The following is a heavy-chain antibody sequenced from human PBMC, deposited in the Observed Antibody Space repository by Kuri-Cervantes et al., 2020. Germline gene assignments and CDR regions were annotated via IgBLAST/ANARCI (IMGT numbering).Heavy chain of an antibody. V-gene: IGHV3-11*01. CDR3: AKDIGGQYSYARNYYYGMDV. J-gene: IGHJ6*02. D-gene: IGHD5-18*01. Sequence: GGSLRLSCAASGFTFSDYYMSWIRQAPGKGLEWVSYISSSGSTIYYADSVKGRFTISRDNAKNSLYLQMNSLRAEDTALYYCAKDIGGQYSYARNYYYGMDVWGQGTTVTVSS. CDR1: GFTFSDYY. CDR2: ISSSGSTI.